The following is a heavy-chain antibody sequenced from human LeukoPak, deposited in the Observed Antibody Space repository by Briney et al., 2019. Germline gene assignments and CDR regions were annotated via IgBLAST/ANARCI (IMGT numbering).Heavy chain of an antibody. J-gene: IGHJ4*02. V-gene: IGHV3-23*01. CDR1: GFTFSTYA. CDR3: AKDRPHPSVEPTNFDY. CDR2: ISGSGGST. D-gene: IGHD5/OR15-5a*01. Sequence: PGGSLRLSCAASGFTFSTYAMSWVRQAPGKGLEWVSAISGSGGSTYYADSVKGRFTISRDNSMNTLYLQMNSLRAEDTAVYYCAKDRPHPSVEPTNFDYWGQGTLVTVSS.